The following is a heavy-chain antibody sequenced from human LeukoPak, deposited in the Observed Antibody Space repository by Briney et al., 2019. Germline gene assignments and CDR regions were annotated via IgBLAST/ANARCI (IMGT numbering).Heavy chain of an antibody. J-gene: IGHJ3*02. V-gene: IGHV3-43D*03. CDR2: ISWDGGST. D-gene: IGHD6-19*01. Sequence: GGSLRLSCAASGFTFEDYAMHWVRQTPGKGREWVSVISWDGGSTYYADSVKGRFTISRDNSKNSLYLQMNSLRPEDTALYYCAKSYSSGLNDAFDIWGQGTMVTVSS. CDR1: GFTFEDYA. CDR3: AKSYSSGLNDAFDI.